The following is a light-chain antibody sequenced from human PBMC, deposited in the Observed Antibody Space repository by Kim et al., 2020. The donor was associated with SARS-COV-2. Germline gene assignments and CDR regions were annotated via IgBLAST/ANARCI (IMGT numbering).Light chain of an antibody. Sequence: QLVLTQSPSASASLGASVKLTCTLSSGHSSYSIAWHQQQPEKGPRFLMKVNNDGSHSRGDGIPDRFSGASSGAERFLTISSLQSEDEADYYCQTWGTATWVFGGGTQLTVL. V-gene: IGLV4-69*01. J-gene: IGLJ3*02. CDR2: VNNDGSH. CDR3: QTWGTATWV. CDR1: SGHSSYS.